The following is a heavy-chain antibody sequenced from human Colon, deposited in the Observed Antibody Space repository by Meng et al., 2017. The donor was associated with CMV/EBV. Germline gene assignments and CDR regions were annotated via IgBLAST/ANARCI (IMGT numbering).Heavy chain of an antibody. D-gene: IGHD6-19*01. CDR2: INPNSGGT. CDR1: GYTFTGYY. Sequence: VKVSCKASGYTFTGYYMHWVRQAPGQGLEWMGWINPNSGGTNYAQKFQGGVTMTMDTSISTAYMELSRLRSDDTAVYYCARVEAVAFGMDVWGQGTTVTVSS. V-gene: IGHV1-2*02. CDR3: ARVEAVAFGMDV. J-gene: IGHJ6*02.